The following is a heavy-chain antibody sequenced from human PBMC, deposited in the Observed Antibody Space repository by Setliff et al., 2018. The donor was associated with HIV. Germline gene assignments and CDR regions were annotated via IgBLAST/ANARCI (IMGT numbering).Heavy chain of an antibody. CDR2: INAGNGDT. J-gene: IGHJ5*02. CDR3: VRGVYSGYEP. Sequence: ASVKVSCKASGYTFTSYAMHWVRQAPGQRLEWMGWINAGNGDTKYSQKFQGRVTATTDTSASTAYMELSSLKSEDTAVYYCVRGVYSGYEPWGQGTLVTVSS. CDR1: GYTFTSYA. V-gene: IGHV1-3*01. D-gene: IGHD5-12*01.